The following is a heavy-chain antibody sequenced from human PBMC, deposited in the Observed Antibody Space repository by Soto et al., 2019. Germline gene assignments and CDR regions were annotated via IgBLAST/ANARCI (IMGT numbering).Heavy chain of an antibody. Sequence: QVQLVESGGGVVQPGRSVRLSCAASGFSFSNFAMHWVRQAPGKGLEWVAVISHDGSNKYHADSVKGRFTISRDNSKNTVFLQMNSLSPENGAVYYCVKPNNSGWYTPYYYYFGMDVWGQGTTLTVYS. CDR1: GFSFSNFA. J-gene: IGHJ6*02. D-gene: IGHD6-19*01. CDR3: VKPNNSGWYTPYYYYFGMDV. V-gene: IGHV3-30*18. CDR2: ISHDGSNK.